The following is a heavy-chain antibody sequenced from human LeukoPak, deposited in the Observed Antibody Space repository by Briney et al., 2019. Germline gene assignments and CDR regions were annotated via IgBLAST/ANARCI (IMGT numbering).Heavy chain of an antibody. Sequence: SETLSLTCTVSGGSISSYYWSWIRQPPGKGLEWIGYIYYSGSTNYNPSLKSRVTISVDTSKNRFSLKLSSVTAADTALYYCARYQVGPDSFDYWGQGTLVAVSS. CDR2: IYYSGST. J-gene: IGHJ4*02. CDR3: ARYQVGPDSFDY. V-gene: IGHV4-59*08. CDR1: GGSISSYY.